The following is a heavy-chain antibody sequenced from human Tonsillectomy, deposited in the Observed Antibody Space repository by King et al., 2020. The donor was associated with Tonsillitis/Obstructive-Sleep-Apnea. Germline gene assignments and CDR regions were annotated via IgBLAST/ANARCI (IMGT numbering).Heavy chain of an antibody. CDR2: ISGSGGST. Sequence: VQLVESGGGLVQPGGSLRLSCAASGFTFSSYAMSWVRQAPGKGLEWVSAISGSGGSTYYADSVKGRFTISRDNSKNTLYLQMNSLRAEDTAVYYCAKGTDYCSSTSCYGYYYMDVWGKGTTVTVSS. CDR3: AKGTDYCSSTSCYGYYYMDV. J-gene: IGHJ6*03. V-gene: IGHV3-23*04. D-gene: IGHD2-2*01. CDR1: GFTFSSYA.